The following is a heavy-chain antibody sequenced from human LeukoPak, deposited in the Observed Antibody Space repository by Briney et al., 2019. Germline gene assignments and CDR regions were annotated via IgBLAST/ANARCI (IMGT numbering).Heavy chain of an antibody. V-gene: IGHV3-64*01. CDR1: GSTFSSYA. Sequence: GGSLRLSRAASGSTFSSYAMHWVRQAPGKGLEYVSAISSNGGSTYYANSVKGRFTISRDNSKNTLYLQMGSLRAEDMAVYYCARESLDYGDYGWYFDLWGRGTLVTVSS. CDR3: ARESLDYGDYGWYFDL. J-gene: IGHJ2*01. D-gene: IGHD4-17*01. CDR2: ISSNGGST.